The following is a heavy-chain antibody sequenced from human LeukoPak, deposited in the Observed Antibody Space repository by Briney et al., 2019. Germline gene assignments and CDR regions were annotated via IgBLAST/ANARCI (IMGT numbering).Heavy chain of an antibody. CDR3: ARTIVVVPAALYYFDY. V-gene: IGHV1-69*13. CDR2: IIPIFGTA. D-gene: IGHD2-2*01. CDR1: GYTFTTYG. Sequence: ASVKVSCKASGYTFTTYGISWVRQAPGQGLEWMGGIIPIFGTANYAQKFQGRVTITADESTSTAYMELSSLRSEDTAVYYCARTIVVVPAALYYFDYWGQGTLVTVSS. J-gene: IGHJ4*02.